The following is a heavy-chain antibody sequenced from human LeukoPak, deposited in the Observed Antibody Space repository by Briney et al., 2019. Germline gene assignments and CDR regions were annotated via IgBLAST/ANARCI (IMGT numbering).Heavy chain of an antibody. J-gene: IGHJ5*02. Sequence: GGSLRLSCAASGFTFSNYAMHWVRQAPGKGLEWVAVIWYDGSNKYYADSVKGRFTISRDNSKNTLYLQMNSLRAEDTAVYYCARLWFGESRRAFDPWGQGTLVTVSS. CDR1: GFTFSNYA. CDR3: ARLWFGESRRAFDP. D-gene: IGHD3-10*01. V-gene: IGHV3-33*01. CDR2: IWYDGSNK.